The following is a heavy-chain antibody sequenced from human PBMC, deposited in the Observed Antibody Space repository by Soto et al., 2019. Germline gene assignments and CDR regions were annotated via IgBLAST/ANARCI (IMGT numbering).Heavy chain of an antibody. J-gene: IGHJ3*02. Sequence: PSETLSLTCTVSGGPISSGGYYWSWIRQHPGKGLEWIGYIYYSGSTYYNPSLKSRVTISVDTSKNQFSLKLSSVTAADTAVYYCARHTVVVPAADAFDIWGQGTMVTVSS. CDR3: ARHTVVVPAADAFDI. V-gene: IGHV4-31*03. CDR2: IYYSGST. CDR1: GGPISSGGYY. D-gene: IGHD2-2*01.